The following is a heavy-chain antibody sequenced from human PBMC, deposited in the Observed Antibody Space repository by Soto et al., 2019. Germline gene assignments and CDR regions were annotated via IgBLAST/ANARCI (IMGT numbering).Heavy chain of an antibody. D-gene: IGHD2-15*01. J-gene: IGHJ4*02. CDR3: AQNQERALPRFIDF. Sequence: EVRLLESGGGLVKPGGSLRLSCATSGLTFSNYAMSWVRQAPGRGLEWVSSMSGSSSTTYYADSVRGRFTISRDRSKNARYLNMSSLSAEETALYYCAQNQERALPRFIDFGGQGTLVTV. CDR1: GLTFSNYA. V-gene: IGHV3-23*01. CDR2: MSGSSSTT.